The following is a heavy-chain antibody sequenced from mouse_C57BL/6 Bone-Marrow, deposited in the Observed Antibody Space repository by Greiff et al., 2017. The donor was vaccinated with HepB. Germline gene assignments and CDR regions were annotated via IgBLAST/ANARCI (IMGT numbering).Heavy chain of an antibody. V-gene: IGHV1-4*01. CDR2: INPSSGYT. J-gene: IGHJ3*01. CDR3: ASEEREDEYYGSVAY. CDR1: GYTFTSYS. D-gene: IGHD1-1*01. Sequence: QVQLQQSGAELARPGASVKMSCKASGYTFTSYSMHWVKQRPGQGLEWIGCINPSSGYTKYNQKFKDKATLTADKSSSTAYMQLSSLTSEDSAVYYCASEEREDEYYGSVAYWGQGTTVTVSA.